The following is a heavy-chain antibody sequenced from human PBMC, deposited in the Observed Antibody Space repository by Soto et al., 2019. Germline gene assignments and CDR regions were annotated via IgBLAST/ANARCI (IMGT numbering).Heavy chain of an antibody. CDR3: ARDRVESGYPEYFQH. D-gene: IGHD3-22*01. J-gene: IGHJ1*01. CDR1: GYTFTGYY. Sequence: ASVKVSCKASGYTFTGYYMHWVRQAPGQGLEWMGWINPNSGSTYYADSVKGRFTISRDNSKNTLYLQMNSLRAEDTAVYYCARDRVESGYPEYFQHWGQGTLVTVSS. V-gene: IGHV1-2*02. CDR2: INPNSGST.